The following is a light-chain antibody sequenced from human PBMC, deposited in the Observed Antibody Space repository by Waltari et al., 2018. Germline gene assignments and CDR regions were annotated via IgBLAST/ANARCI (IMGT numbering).Light chain of an antibody. CDR1: SDDIASYNR. V-gene: IGLV2-18*02. CDR3: SSITGSSTWV. Sequence: QSALTQPPSVSGSPGHSVTLSCTGTSDDIASYNRVSWYQQPPGTAPRLIIYEVTYPPSGVPDRFPGSKSGNTASLTISGLQAQDEADYYCSSITGSSTWVFGGGTKLTVL. J-gene: IGLJ3*02. CDR2: EVT.